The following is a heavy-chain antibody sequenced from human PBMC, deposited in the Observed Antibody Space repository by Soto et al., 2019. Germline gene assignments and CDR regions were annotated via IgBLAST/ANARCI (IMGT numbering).Heavy chain of an antibody. CDR2: TRNKANSYTT. CDR3: ARDYYDSSGYLGDDAFDI. CDR1: GFTFSDHY. D-gene: IGHD3-22*01. J-gene: IGHJ3*02. V-gene: IGHV3-72*01. Sequence: EVQLVESGGGLVQPGGSLRLSCAASGFTFSDHYMDWVRQAPRKGLEWVGRTRNKANSYTTEYAASVKGRFTISRDDSTTSLYVQMNSLKTEDTAVYYCARDYYDSSGYLGDDAFDIWGQGTMVTVSS.